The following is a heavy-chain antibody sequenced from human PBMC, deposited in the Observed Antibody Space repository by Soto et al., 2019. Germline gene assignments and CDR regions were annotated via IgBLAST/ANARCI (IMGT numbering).Heavy chain of an antibody. V-gene: IGHV4-31*03. CDR1: GGSISSGGYY. CDR3: ARSNVGYCSGGSCPFDY. CDR2: IYYSGST. D-gene: IGHD2-15*01. Sequence: QVQLQESGPGLVKPSQTLSLTCTVSGGSISSGGYYWSWIRQHPGKGLEWIGYIYYSGSTYYNPSLESRVTKAVDTSKNQFSLKLSSVTAADTAVYYCARSNVGYCSGGSCPFDYWGQGNLVTVSS. J-gene: IGHJ4*02.